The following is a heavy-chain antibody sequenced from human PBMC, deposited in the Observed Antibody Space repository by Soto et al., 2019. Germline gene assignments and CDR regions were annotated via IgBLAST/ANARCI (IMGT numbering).Heavy chain of an antibody. D-gene: IGHD4-17*01. CDR2: ISAYNGNS. V-gene: IGHV1-18*01. Sequence: QAQLVQSGPEVKKPGASVKVSCKASGYTFTSYGISWVRQAPGQGLEWMAWISAYNGNSNYAQKFQGRVTMTTDTSTSTAYMELRSLRSDDTAVYYCARAITVLENYYFYGRDVWGQGTKVTVPS. CDR3: ARAITVLENYYFYGRDV. CDR1: GYTFTSYG. J-gene: IGHJ6*02.